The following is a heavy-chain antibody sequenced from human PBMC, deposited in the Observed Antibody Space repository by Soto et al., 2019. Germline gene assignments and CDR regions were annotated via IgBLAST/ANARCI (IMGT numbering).Heavy chain of an antibody. V-gene: IGHV6-1*01. CDR2: TYYRSKWYN. CDR3: ARLIGNSWLDS. D-gene: IGHD2-8*01. J-gene: IGHJ5*01. CDR1: GDSVSTNTAT. Sequence: QVQLQQSGPGLVKPSQTLSLTCAISGDSVSTNTATWEWIRQSPSRGLEWLGRTYYRSKWYNDYAVSVKSRITINPDTSNNQLSLQLNSVTPDDTAVYYCARLIGNSWLDSWGQGTLVTVSS.